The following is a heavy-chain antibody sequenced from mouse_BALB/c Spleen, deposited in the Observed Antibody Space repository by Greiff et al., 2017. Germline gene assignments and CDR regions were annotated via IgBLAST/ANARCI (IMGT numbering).Heavy chain of an antibody. J-gene: IGHJ2*01. CDR1: GYTFTSYW. V-gene: IGHV1-7*01. CDR3: ARSGYGNYDY. Sequence: VQVVESGAELAKPGASVKMSCKASGYTFTSYWMHWVKQRPGQGLEWIGYINPSTGYTEYNQKFKDKATLTADKSSSTAYMQLSSLTSEDPAVYYCARSGYGNYDYWGQGTTLTVSS. CDR2: INPSTGYT. D-gene: IGHD2-10*02.